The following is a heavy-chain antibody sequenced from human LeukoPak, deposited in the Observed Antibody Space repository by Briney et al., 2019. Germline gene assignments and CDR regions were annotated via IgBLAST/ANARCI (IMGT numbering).Heavy chain of an antibody. J-gene: IGHJ4*02. Sequence: SETLSLTCSVSAGSISSYYWAWIRLPPGKGLEWIGCIYYTGSTHYNPSLKSRVAISVDTSKNQFSLKLSSVTAADTAAYYCARVRHFDGVSIDYYFDYWGQGTLVTVSS. CDR1: AGSISSYY. CDR3: ARVRHFDGVSIDYYFDY. CDR2: IYYTGST. V-gene: IGHV4-59*01. D-gene: IGHD3-9*01.